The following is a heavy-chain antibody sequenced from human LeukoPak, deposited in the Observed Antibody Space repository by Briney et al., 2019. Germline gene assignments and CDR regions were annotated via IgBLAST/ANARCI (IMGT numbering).Heavy chain of an antibody. Sequence: SETLSLTCTVSGGSITGYYWSWFRQPPGKGLEWIGYIYYSGSTNYNPSLKSRVTILVNTSKNQFSLKLTSVTAADTAVYYCVREGGKRSTGPGSLDFWGQGSLVTVSS. CDR2: IYYSGST. CDR3: VREGGKRSTGPGSLDF. CDR1: GGSITGYY. J-gene: IGHJ4*02. D-gene: IGHD2-2*01. V-gene: IGHV4-59*12.